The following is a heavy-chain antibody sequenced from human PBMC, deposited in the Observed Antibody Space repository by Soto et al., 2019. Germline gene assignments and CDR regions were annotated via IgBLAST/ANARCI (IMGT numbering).Heavy chain of an antibody. CDR3: ARDRWTACSGGSCYSGMDFQH. CDR2: ISSSSCYI. CDR1: GFTFSSYS. V-gene: IGHV3-21*01. J-gene: IGHJ1*01. Sequence: GGSLRLSCAASGFTFSSYSMNWVRQAPGKGLEWVSSISSSSCYIYYADSVKGRFTISRDNAKNSLYLQMNSLRAEDTAVYYCARDRWTACSGGSCYSGMDFQHWGQGTLVTVSS. D-gene: IGHD2-15*01.